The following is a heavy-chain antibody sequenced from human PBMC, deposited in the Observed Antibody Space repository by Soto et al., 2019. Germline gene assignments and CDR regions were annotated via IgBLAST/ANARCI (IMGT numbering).Heavy chain of an antibody. D-gene: IGHD7-27*01. J-gene: IGHJ6*02. Sequence: PGGSLRLSCKASGFTFGDYPMSWVRQAPGKGLEWVGFIRSRAYGGTADYAASVGGRFTFSRDDSKSIAYLQMNSLRTEDTAIYYCTRSITGVPYYYYGMDVWGQGTTVTVSS. CDR3: TRSITGVPYYYYGMDV. CDR2: IRSRAYGGTA. CDR1: GFTFGDYP. V-gene: IGHV3-49*04.